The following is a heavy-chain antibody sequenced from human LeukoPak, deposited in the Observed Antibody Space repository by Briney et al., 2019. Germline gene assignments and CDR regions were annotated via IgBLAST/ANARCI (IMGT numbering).Heavy chain of an antibody. CDR1: GYTFTGYY. CDR2: INPNSGGT. V-gene: IGHV1-2*02. J-gene: IGHJ5*02. CDR3: ARDPSSSWPYNWFDP. Sequence: GASVKVSCKASGYTFTGYYMHWVRQAPGQGLEWMGWINPNSGGTNYAQKFQGRVTMTRAPSISTAYMELSSLRSDDTAVYYCARDPSSSWPYNWFDPGGQGTLVTVSS. D-gene: IGHD6-13*01.